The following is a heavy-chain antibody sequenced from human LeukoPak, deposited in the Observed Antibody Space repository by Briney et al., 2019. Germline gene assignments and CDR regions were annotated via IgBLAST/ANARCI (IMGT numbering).Heavy chain of an antibody. CDR3: ARSPAGANYYLDV. V-gene: IGHV3-48*03. Sequence: GGSLRLSCAASEFPFSGYEMNWVRQAPGKGLEWVSSISSSSIYIYYADSMKGRFTISRDNAKNSLYLQMNSLRAEDTAVYYCARSPAGANYYLDVWGKGTTVTISS. CDR1: EFPFSGYE. D-gene: IGHD1-14*01. CDR2: ISSSSIYI. J-gene: IGHJ6*03.